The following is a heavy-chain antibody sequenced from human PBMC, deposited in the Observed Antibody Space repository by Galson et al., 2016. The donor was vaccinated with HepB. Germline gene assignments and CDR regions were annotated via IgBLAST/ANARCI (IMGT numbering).Heavy chain of an antibody. Sequence: ETLSLTCDVIGGSFTEYYWTWIRQPPGKGLQWIGEINHSGNTNFDPSLKSRVNISADMSRNQFSLNLTSVTAADTAVYFCARGPRGLWFRELLFDSWGQGILVTVSS. CDR1: GGSFTEYY. CDR3: ARGPRGLWFRELLFDS. CDR2: INHSGNT. V-gene: IGHV4-34*01. J-gene: IGHJ4*02. D-gene: IGHD3-10*01.